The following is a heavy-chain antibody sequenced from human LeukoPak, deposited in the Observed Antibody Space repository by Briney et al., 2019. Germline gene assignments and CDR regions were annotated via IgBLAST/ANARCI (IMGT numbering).Heavy chain of an antibody. V-gene: IGHV4-34*01. Sequence: SETLSLTCAVYGGSFSGYYWSWIRQPPGKGLEWIGEINHSGSTNYNPSLKSRVTISVDTSKNQFSLKLSSVTAADTAVYYCARGATFSSARPSLLDYWGQGTLVTVSS. CDR1: GGSFSGYY. J-gene: IGHJ4*02. CDR3: ARGATFSSARPSLLDY. D-gene: IGHD6-6*01. CDR2: INHSGST.